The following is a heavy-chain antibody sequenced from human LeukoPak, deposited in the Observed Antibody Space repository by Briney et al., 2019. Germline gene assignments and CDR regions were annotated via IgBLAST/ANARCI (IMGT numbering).Heavy chain of an antibody. J-gene: IGHJ4*02. CDR3: ARYYYDSSGYYYSDY. V-gene: IGHV3-11*01. CDR2: ISTSGSII. Sequence: GGSLRLSCAASGFTYSDYYMTWIRQAPWKGLEWVSYISTSGSIIYYADSVKGRFTISRDNAKNSLNLQMNNLRAEDTAVYYCARYYYDSSGYYYSDYWGQGNLVTVSS. D-gene: IGHD3-22*01. CDR1: GFTYSDYY.